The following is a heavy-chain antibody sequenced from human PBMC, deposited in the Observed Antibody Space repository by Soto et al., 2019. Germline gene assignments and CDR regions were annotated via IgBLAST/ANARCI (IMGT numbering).Heavy chain of an antibody. D-gene: IGHD3-10*01. CDR2: INVYNGNT. V-gene: IGHV1-18*01. CDR1: GYTFTNYG. Sequence: GASVKVCCKASGYTFTNYGISWVRQDPGQGLEWMGWINVYNGNTKYAQKVQGRVTMTTDTSTSTAYMELRSLRSDDTAVYYCARGVGSGSYYNQYNWFDPWGQGTLVTVSS. J-gene: IGHJ5*02. CDR3: ARGVGSGSYYNQYNWFDP.